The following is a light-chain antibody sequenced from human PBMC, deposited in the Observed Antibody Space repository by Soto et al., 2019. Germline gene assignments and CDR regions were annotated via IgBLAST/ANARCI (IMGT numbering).Light chain of an antibody. Sequence: DIQMTQSPSILSASVGDRVTITCRASQSITTSLAWYQQKPGKAPKLLIYKASSLERGVPSRFTGSGSGKEFTLTISSRQPDDFATYYCQQFDSPSVTFGQGTKVEIK. CDR3: QQFDSPSVT. V-gene: IGKV1-5*03. CDR1: QSITTS. CDR2: KAS. J-gene: IGKJ1*01.